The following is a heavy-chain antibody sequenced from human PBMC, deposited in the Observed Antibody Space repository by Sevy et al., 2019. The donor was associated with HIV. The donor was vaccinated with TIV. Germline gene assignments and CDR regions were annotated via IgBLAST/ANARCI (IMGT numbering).Heavy chain of an antibody. CDR3: AKGLRYKSYGEGNYYYYYGMDV. CDR2: ITGSGGNT. CDR1: GYIFSSYT. V-gene: IGHV3-23*01. Sequence: GGSLRLSCAASGYIFSSYTMTWVRQAPGKGLEWVSGITGSGGNTYYADSVKGRFTISRDNSKSTLYLQMNNLRAEDTAVYYCAKGLRYKSYGEGNYYYYYGMDVWGQGTTVTVSS. J-gene: IGHJ6*02. D-gene: IGHD3-16*02.